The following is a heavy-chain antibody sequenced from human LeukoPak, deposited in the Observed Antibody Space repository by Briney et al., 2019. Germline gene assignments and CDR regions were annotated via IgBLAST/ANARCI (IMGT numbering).Heavy chain of an antibody. J-gene: IGHJ4*02. CDR2: VSYSGST. Sequence: SETLSLTCTVSGGSISDYYWNWIRQPPGKGPVWIGNVSYSGSTNYNPSLKSRVTISLDTSKNQFSLKLSSVTAADTAVYYCARGVEGTTIGHYFDYWGQGTLVTVSS. CDR1: GGSISDYY. CDR3: ARGVEGTTIGHYFDY. D-gene: IGHD1-26*01. V-gene: IGHV4-59*01.